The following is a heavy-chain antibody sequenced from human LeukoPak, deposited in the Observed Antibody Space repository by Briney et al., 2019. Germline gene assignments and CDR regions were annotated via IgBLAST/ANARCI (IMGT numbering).Heavy chain of an antibody. CDR2: MNQDGSER. CDR1: GFTFSNYW. J-gene: IGHJ4*02. D-gene: IGHD3-22*01. Sequence: GGSLRLSCATSGFTFSNYWMSWVRQAPGKGLEWVANMNQDGSERYYLDSVKGRFTISGDNAKSSLYLQMNSLRVDDTAVYYCARDRALYDSRRGYYYTEDDYWGQGTLVTVSS. V-gene: IGHV3-7*01. CDR3: ARDRALYDSRRGYYYTEDDY.